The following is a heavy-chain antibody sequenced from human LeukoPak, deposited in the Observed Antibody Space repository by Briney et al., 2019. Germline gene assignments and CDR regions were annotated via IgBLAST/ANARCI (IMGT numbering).Heavy chain of an antibody. CDR3: ASRPGGEVMDV. V-gene: IGHV1-69*04. Sequence: SVQVSCKASGGTFSSYAISWVRQAPGQGLEGMGRIIPILGIANYAQKFQGRVTITADKSTSTAYMELSSLRSEHTAVYYCASRPGGEVMDVWGQGTTVTVSS. D-gene: IGHD2-21*01. CDR1: GGTFSSYA. CDR2: IIPILGIA. J-gene: IGHJ6*02.